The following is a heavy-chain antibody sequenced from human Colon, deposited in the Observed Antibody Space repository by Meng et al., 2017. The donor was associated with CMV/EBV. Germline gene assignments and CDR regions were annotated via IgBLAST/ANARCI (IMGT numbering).Heavy chain of an antibody. J-gene: IGHJ4*02. D-gene: IGHD6-19*01. CDR1: GGTFSSYA. CDR2: IIPILGIA. CDR3: ASSYRSGWPPYFDY. Sequence: SVKVSCKASGGTFSSYAISWVRQAPGQGLEWMGGIIPILGIANYAQKFQGRVTITADKSSSTAYMELSSLRSEDTAVYYCASSYRSGWPPYFDYWGQGTLVTVSS. V-gene: IGHV1-69*10.